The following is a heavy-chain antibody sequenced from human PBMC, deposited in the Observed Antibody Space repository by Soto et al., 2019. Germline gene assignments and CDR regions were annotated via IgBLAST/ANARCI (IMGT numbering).Heavy chain of an antibody. D-gene: IGHD6-19*01. Sequence: EVQLVESGGGLVQPGRSLRLSCAASGFTFDDYAMHWVRQAPGKGLEWVSGISWNSGSIGYADSVKGRFTISRDNAKNSLYLQMNSLRAEDTALYYCAKDGTAGYSSGWAPVYWGQGTLVTVSS. CDR3: AKDGTAGYSSGWAPVY. CDR1: GFTFDDYA. J-gene: IGHJ4*02. CDR2: ISWNSGSI. V-gene: IGHV3-9*01.